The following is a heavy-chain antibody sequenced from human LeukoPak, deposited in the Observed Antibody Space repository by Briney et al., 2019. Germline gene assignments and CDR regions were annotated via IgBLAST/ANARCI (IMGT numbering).Heavy chain of an antibody. V-gene: IGHV3-15*01. CDR1: GFTFTNAW. J-gene: IGHJ4*02. CDR3: TSGGDCSRTSCYTD. Sequence: QAGGSLRLSCAASGFTFTNAWMIWVPPAPGKGREWVGSIKSKADGVATDYPAIGKGSFTIAKDTSNTKLYLKMNSVKTEDTASYYCTSGGDCSRTSCYTDWGQGTLVTVSS. CDR2: IKSKADGVAT. D-gene: IGHD2-2*02.